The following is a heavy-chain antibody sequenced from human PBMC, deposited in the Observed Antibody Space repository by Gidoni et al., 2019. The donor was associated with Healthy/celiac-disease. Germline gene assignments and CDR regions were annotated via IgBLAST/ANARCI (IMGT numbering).Heavy chain of an antibody. J-gene: IGHJ6*02. V-gene: IGHV3-21*01. CDR2: ISSSSSYI. Sequence: EVQLVESGGGLVKPGGSLRLSCAASGFTFSSYSMDWVRQGPGKGLELVLSISSSSSYIYYADSVKGRFNISRDNAKNSLYLQMNRLRAEDTAVYYCARFYYYYYGMDVWGQGTTVTVS. CDR3: ARFYYYYYGMDV. CDR1: GFTFSSYS.